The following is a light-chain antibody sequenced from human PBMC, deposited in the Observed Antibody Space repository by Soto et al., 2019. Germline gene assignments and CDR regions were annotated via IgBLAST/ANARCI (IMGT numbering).Light chain of an antibody. Sequence: DIQMTQSPSSLAASVGDRVTITCRASQGIIDYLDWYQQKPGKAPKLLIYAASTLQSGVPSRFSGSGAGADFTLTITSLQPEDVANYYCQKYNSAPRTFGQGTKVEIK. CDR1: QGIIDY. CDR2: AAS. V-gene: IGKV1-27*01. J-gene: IGKJ1*01. CDR3: QKYNSAPRT.